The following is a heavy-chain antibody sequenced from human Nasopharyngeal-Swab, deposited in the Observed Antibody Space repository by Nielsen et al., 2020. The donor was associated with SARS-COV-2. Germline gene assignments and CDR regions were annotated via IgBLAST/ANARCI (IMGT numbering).Heavy chain of an antibody. J-gene: IGHJ4*02. D-gene: IGHD2-2*01. CDR2: IYYSGST. Sequence: RQAPGKGLEWIGYIYYSGSTYYNPSLKSRVTISVDKSKNQFSLKLSSVTAADTAVYYCARIPADVVVPAARWWGFDYWGQGTLVTVSS. CDR3: ARIPADVVVPAARWWGFDY. V-gene: IGHV4-30-4*01.